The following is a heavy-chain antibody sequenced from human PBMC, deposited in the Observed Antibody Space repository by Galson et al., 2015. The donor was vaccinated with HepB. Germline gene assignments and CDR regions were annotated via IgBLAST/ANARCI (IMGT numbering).Heavy chain of an antibody. J-gene: IGHJ6*02. CDR2: TYYRSKWYY. Sequence: CAISGDSVSANSAAWNWIRQSPSRGFEWLGRTYYRSKWYYDYAGSVKGRININPDTSRNQFSLQLNSVAPEDTAVYYCAYGFDVWGPGTTVTVSS. CDR3: AYGFDV. CDR1: GDSVSANSAA. V-gene: IGHV6-1*01.